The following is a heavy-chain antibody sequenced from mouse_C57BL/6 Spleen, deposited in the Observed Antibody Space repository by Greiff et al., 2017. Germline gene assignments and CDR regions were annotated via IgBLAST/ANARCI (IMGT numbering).Heavy chain of an antibody. CDR3: AREDYSKDDYAMDY. V-gene: IGHV1-7*01. D-gene: IGHD2-5*01. J-gene: IGHJ4*01. CDR2: INPSSGYT. CDR1: GYTFTSYW. Sequence: QVQLQQSGAELAKPGASVKLSCKASGYTFTSYWMHWVKQRPGQGLEWIGYINPSSGYTKYNQKFKDKAPLTADKSSSTAYMQLSSLTSEDAAIYYCAREDYSKDDYAMDYWGQGTSVTVSS.